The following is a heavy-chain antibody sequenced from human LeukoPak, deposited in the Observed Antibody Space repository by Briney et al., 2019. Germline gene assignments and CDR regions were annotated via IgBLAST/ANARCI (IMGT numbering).Heavy chain of an antibody. D-gene: IGHD6-19*01. V-gene: IGHV3-48*04. CDR3: ARGTYSSGWFFDY. J-gene: IGHJ4*02. CDR2: ISSSGSTI. CDR1: GFTFSTYG. Sequence: GGSLRLSCEVSGFTFSTYGMHWVRQAPGKGLEWVSYISSSGSTIYYADSVKGRFTISRDNAKNSLYLQMNSLRAEDTAVYYCARGTYSSGWFFDYWGQGTLVTVSS.